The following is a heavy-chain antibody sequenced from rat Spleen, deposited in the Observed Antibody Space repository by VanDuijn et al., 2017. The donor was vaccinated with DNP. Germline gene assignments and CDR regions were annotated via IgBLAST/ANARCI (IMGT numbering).Heavy chain of an antibody. D-gene: IGHD1-12*02. Sequence: EVQLVESGGGLVQPGRSLKLSCAASGITFSNSGMHWIRQAPKKGLEWVATISTGGGNTYYRDYVKGRFTISRENAKSTLYLQMDSLRSEDTATYYCTTYYYDGSYYPHWFAYWGQGTLVTVSS. CDR3: TTYYYDGSYYPHWFAY. V-gene: IGHV5-19*01. J-gene: IGHJ3*01. CDR1: GITFSNSG. CDR2: ISTGGGNT.